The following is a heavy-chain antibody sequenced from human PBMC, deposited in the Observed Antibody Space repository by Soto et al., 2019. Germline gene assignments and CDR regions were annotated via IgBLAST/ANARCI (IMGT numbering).Heavy chain of an antibody. D-gene: IGHD6-13*01. J-gene: IGHJ6*02. V-gene: IGHV1-69*13. CDR3: PQGYSSSWYHYYYYCGMDV. Sequence: SVKVSCKASGGTFSSYAISWVRQAPGQGLEWMGGIIPIFGTANYAQKFQGRVTITADESTSTAYMELSSLRSEDTAVYYCPQGYSSSWYHYYYYCGMDVWGQGTTVTVSS. CDR2: IIPIFGTA. CDR1: GGTFSSYA.